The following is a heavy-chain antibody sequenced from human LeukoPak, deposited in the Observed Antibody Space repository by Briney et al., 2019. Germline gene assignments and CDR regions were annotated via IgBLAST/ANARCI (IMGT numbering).Heavy chain of an antibody. CDR1: GFTFSRSA. Sequence: QPGGSLRLSCAASGFTFSRSAMHWVRQAPGKGLEWVAIFSYDGSNKFYSDSVRGRFTISRDNSKNTMFLQMNSLRADDTAVYYCARSNIAVRRGDNWFDPWGQGTLVTVSS. J-gene: IGHJ5*02. V-gene: IGHV3-30-3*01. CDR2: FSYDGSNK. D-gene: IGHD6-6*01. CDR3: ARSNIAVRRGDNWFDP.